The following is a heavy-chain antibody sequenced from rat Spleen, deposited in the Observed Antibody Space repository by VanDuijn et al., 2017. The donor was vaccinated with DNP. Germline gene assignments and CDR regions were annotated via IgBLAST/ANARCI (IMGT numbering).Heavy chain of an antibody. D-gene: IGHD3-1*01. J-gene: IGHJ1*01. CDR3: ARWSTSIYWYFDF. V-gene: IGHV3-1*01. CDR2: ISYRGST. CDR1: GYSITSNY. Sequence: EVQLQESGPGLVKPSQSLSLTCSVTGYSITSNYWGWIRKFPGNKMEWVGHISYRGSTTYNPSLKSRISIIRDTSKNQFFLQLNSVTAEDTATYYCARWSTSIYWYFDFWGPGTMVTVSS.